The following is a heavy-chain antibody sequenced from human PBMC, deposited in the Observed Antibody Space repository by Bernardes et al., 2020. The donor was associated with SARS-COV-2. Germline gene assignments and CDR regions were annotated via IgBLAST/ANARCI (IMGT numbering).Heavy chain of an antibody. CDR2: INGDGSSI. CDR3: ARGSGNYYFDY. D-gene: IGHD1-26*01. V-gene: IGHV3-74*01. J-gene: IGHJ4*02. CDR1: GFTFRTSW. Sequence: GGSLLLSCAASGFTFRTSWMHWVRQVPGTGLVWVSRINGDGSSINYADSVKGRFTISRANAKNTLYLQMTSLRAEDTAEYYCARGSGNYYFDYWGQGTPVTVSS.